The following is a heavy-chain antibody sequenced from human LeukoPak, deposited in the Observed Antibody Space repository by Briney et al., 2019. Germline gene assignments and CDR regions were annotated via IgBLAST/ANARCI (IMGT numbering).Heavy chain of an antibody. Sequence: PGGSLRLSCVASGFTFSDYYMSWVRRAPGKGLEWVANIKPDASANHYVDSVKGRFTISRDNAKNSVYLQMNSLRAEDTAVYYCVSRLYRLLLSGADADNWGQGTLVTVSS. CDR2: IKPDASAN. V-gene: IGHV3-7*01. D-gene: IGHD2/OR15-2a*01. J-gene: IGHJ4*02. CDR1: GFTFSDYY. CDR3: VSRLYRLLLSGADADN.